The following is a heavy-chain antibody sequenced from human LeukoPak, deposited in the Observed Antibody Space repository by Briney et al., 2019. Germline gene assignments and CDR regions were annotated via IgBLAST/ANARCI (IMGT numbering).Heavy chain of an antibody. J-gene: IGHJ3*02. Sequence: GGSLRLSCAASRFTFSSYEMNWVRQAPGKGLEWVSYISGSGIAHYADSVKGRFTIYRDNDKYSLYLQMNSLRVEATAVYYCAREDTGVAFDIWGQGTTVTV. D-gene: IGHD2-8*01. V-gene: IGHV3-48*03. CDR3: AREDTGVAFDI. CDR1: RFTFSSYE. CDR2: ISGSGIA.